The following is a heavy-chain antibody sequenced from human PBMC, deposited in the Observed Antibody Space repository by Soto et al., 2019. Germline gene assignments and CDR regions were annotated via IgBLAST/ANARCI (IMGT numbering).Heavy chain of an antibody. J-gene: IGHJ4*02. CDR1: GFTFSSYG. V-gene: IGHV3-30*18. D-gene: IGHD5-12*01. CDR2: ISYDGSNK. CDR3: AKDGPALDEWLRPFDY. Sequence: GGSLRLSCAASGFTFSSYGMHWVRQAPGKGLEWVAVISYDGSNKYYADSVKGRFTISRDNSKNTLYLQMNSLRAEDTAVYYCAKDGPALDEWLRPFDYWGQGTLVTVSS.